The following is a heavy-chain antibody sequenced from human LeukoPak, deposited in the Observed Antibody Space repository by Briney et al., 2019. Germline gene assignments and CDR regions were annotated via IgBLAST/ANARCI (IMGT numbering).Heavy chain of an antibody. CDR3: AREDWLLHYFDY. Sequence: GGSLRLSCAASGFTFGSSWMHWVRQAPGQGLVWVSRINNDGGSTSYADSVKGRFTISRDNAKNTLYLQMDSLRAEDTAVYYCAREDWLLHYFDYWGQGTLVTVSS. CDR1: GFTFGSSW. CDR2: INNDGGST. D-gene: IGHD3/OR15-3a*01. J-gene: IGHJ4*02. V-gene: IGHV3-74*01.